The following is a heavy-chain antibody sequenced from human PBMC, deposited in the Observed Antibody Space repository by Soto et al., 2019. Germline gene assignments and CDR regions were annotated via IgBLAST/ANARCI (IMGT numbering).Heavy chain of an antibody. J-gene: IGHJ3*02. CDR2: ISPYSGDT. CDR3: ASLRYASATNSKRKPFDI. D-gene: IGHD6-19*01. Sequence: EASVKVSCKASGYTFTDYYIHWVRQAPGQGLEWMGRISPYSGDTDYAQGFQGRVTVTRDTSISTAYMELSRLRSNDTAVYYCASLRYASATNSKRKPFDICGKGTMVTVSS. V-gene: IGHV1-2*06. CDR1: GYTFTDYY.